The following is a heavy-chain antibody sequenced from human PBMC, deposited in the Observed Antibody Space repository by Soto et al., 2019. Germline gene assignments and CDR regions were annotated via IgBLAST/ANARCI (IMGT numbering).Heavy chain of an antibody. CDR3: ARGQEGVVATH. J-gene: IGHJ4*02. CDR1: GGSLSGYY. D-gene: IGHD5-12*01. V-gene: IGHV4-34*01. CDR2: VKDGGHT. Sequence: QAQLQQWGAGLLKPSETLSLNCAVTGGSLSGYYWSWIRQPPGKGLEWIGEVKDGGHTNYSPSLRGXATTSXXTSTNQFPLRLNSVTAADTGVYYCARGQEGVVATHWDQGSLVTVSS.